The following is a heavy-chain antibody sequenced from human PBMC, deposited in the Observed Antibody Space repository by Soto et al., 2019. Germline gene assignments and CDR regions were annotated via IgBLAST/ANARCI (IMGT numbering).Heavy chain of an antibody. V-gene: IGHV4-30-2*01. CDR1: GGSIISGGYP. Sequence: SETQPLTCAVAGGSIISGGYPCSWIRQPPGKGLEWIGYIYHSGSTYYNPSLKSRVTISVDRSKNQFSLKLSSVTAADTAVYYCARAPSSSWFLSWFGPWGQGTLGTVSS. D-gene: IGHD6-13*01. J-gene: IGHJ5*02. CDR3: ARAPSSSWFLSWFGP. CDR2: IYHSGST.